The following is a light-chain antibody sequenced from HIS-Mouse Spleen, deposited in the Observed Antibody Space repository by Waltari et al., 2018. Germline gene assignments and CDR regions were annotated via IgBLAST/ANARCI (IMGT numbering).Light chain of an antibody. J-gene: IGLJ3*02. CDR2: SNN. V-gene: IGLV1-44*01. Sequence: QSVLTQPPSASGTPGQRVTISWSGSSSNIRSNTVNWYQQLPGTAPKLPIYSNNQRPSGVPDRFSGSKSGTSASLAISGLQSEDEADYYCAAWDDSLNGWVFGGGTKLTVL. CDR1: SSNIRSNT. CDR3: AAWDDSLNGWV.